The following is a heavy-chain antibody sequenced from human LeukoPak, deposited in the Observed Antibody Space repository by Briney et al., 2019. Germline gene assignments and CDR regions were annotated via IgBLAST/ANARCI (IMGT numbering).Heavy chain of an antibody. V-gene: IGHV4-34*01. CDR1: GGSFSGYY. D-gene: IGHD3-3*01. J-gene: IGHJ6*02. CDR2: INHSGST. Sequence: PSETLSLTCAVYGGSFSGYYWSWIRQPPGKGLEWIGEINHSGSTNYNPSLKSRVTISVDTSKNQFPLKLSSVTAADTAVYYCARDTLYPHLRFLVFRRNYYYGMDVWGQGTTVTVSS. CDR3: ARDTLYPHLRFLVFRRNYYYGMDV.